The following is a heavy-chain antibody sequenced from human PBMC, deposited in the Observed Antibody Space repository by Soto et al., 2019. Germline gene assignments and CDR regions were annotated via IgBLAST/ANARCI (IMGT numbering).Heavy chain of an antibody. CDR1: DFDFSSYG. D-gene: IGHD3-10*01. J-gene: IGHJ4*02. CDR2: SSYDGRET. CDR3: ARDSGWPILNFHN. Sequence: PGGSLRLSCAASDFDFSSYGIHWVRQAPGKGLEWVAASSYDGRETFYADSAKGRFTVSKEMSKNTAFLQMNALRHEDTAVYFCARDSGWPILNFHNWGQGTPVTVSS. V-gene: IGHV3-30*03.